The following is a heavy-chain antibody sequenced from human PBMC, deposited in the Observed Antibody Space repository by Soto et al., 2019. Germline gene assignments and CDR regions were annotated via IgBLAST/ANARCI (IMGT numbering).Heavy chain of an antibody. CDR3: ARAPIPNWNYYGMDV. CDR2: IYYSGST. J-gene: IGHJ6*02. D-gene: IGHD1-1*01. CDR1: GGSVNSGGYH. V-gene: IGHV4-31*03. Sequence: PSETLSLTCTVSGGSVNSGGYHWSWIRQHPGKGLEWIGDIYYSGSTYYNPSLKSRVTISIDTSTNHFSLHLSALTAADTAVYYCARAPIPNWNYYGMDVWGQGTTVTVS.